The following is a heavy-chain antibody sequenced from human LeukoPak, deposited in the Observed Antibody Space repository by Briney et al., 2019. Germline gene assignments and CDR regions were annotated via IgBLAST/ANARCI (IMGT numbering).Heavy chain of an antibody. D-gene: IGHD3-10*01. Sequence: EASETLSLTCAVSGVSISSSNSYWGWIRQPPGKGREWIVSIYYSGNTYYNASLKSRVTISVDTSKNQFSLKLSSVTAADTAVYYCARHLQDFYYGSGSYYNTRRQWFDPWGQGTLVTVSS. V-gene: IGHV4-39*01. CDR1: GVSISSSNSY. J-gene: IGHJ5*02. CDR2: IYYSGNT. CDR3: ARHLQDFYYGSGSYYNTRRQWFDP.